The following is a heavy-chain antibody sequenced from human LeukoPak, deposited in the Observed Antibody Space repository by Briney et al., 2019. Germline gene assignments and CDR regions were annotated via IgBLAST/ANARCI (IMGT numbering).Heavy chain of an antibody. V-gene: IGHV3-53*01. CDR1: GFTFSSYA. D-gene: IGHD3-22*01. J-gene: IGHJ4*02. CDR3: TRSGYRHPYHFDS. CDR2: IFTGGGT. Sequence: RGSLRLSCAASGFTFSSYAMSWVRQAPGKGLEWVSVIFTGGGTDHADSVKGRFTISRDNSKNTLSLQMNSLRAEDTAIYYCTRSGYRHPYHFDSWGQGTLVTVSS.